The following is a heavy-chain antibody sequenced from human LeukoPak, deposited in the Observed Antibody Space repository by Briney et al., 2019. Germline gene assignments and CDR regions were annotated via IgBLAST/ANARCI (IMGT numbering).Heavy chain of an antibody. CDR3: ATSGYSYGLYYYYYYMDV. J-gene: IGHJ6*03. CDR1: GYTFTSYG. Sequence: ASVKVSCKASGYTFTSYGISWVRQAPGQGLEWMGWISAYNGNTNYAQKLQGGVTMTTDTSTSTAYMELRSLRSDDTAVYYCATSGYSYGLYYYYYYMDVWGKGTTVTVSS. D-gene: IGHD5-18*01. CDR2: ISAYNGNT. V-gene: IGHV1-18*01.